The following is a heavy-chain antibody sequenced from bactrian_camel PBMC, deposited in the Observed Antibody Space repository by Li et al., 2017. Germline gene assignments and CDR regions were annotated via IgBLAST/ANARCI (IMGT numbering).Heavy chain of an antibody. V-gene: IGHV3S40*01. D-gene: IGHD3*01. CDR3: ATGEGFDCSGAYCSLHY. Sequence: VQLVESGGGLVLPGGSLRLSRAASGFTFSTYAMSWVRQAPGKGLEWVSLITSSGGTPLYADSVKGRFTISRDNAKNTAYLQMNSLKSEDTALYFCATGEGFDCSGAYCSLHYWGQGTQVTVS. CDR1: GFTFSTYA. J-gene: IGHJ4*01. CDR2: ITSSGGTP.